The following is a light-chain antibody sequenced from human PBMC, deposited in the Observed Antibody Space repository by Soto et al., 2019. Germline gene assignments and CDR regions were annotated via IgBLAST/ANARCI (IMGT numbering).Light chain of an antibody. Sequence: SLLTQPSPVSGSPGQSVTISCTGTSSDVGGYHYVSWYQQYPGKAPKVMIYDVSNRPSGVSNRFSGSKSGTTASLTISGLQAEDEADYYCSSYTSSSTYVFGTGTKVTVL. J-gene: IGLJ1*01. CDR2: DVS. CDR3: SSYTSSSTYV. V-gene: IGLV2-14*01. CDR1: SSDVGGYHY.